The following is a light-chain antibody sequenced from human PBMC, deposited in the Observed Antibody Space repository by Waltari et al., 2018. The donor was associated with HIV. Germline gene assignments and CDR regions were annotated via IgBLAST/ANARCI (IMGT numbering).Light chain of an antibody. Sequence: SYVLTQAPSVSVAPGQTARVTCGGYNIGDKNVPWYQQKPGQAPVSVVYDGSDRPSGIPERFSGSNSGNTATLTINRVEAGDEADYYCQVWDSSSDHAIFGGGTKLTVL. CDR1: NIGDKN. J-gene: IGLJ2*01. CDR2: DGS. CDR3: QVWDSSSDHAI. V-gene: IGLV3-21*02.